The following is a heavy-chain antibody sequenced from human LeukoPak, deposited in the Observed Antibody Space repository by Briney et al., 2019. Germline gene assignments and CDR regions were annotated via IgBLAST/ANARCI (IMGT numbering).Heavy chain of an antibody. CDR2: ISSSSSYI. CDR1: GFTFSSYS. J-gene: IGHJ4*02. Sequence: KAGGSLRLSCAASGFTFSSYSMNWVRQAPGKGLEWVSSISSSSSYIYYADSVKGRFTISRDNAKNSLYLQMNSLRAEDTAVYYCARDINRLRTTVTHTPFDYWGQGTLVTVSS. V-gene: IGHV3-21*01. D-gene: IGHD4-17*01. CDR3: ARDINRLRTTVTHTPFDY.